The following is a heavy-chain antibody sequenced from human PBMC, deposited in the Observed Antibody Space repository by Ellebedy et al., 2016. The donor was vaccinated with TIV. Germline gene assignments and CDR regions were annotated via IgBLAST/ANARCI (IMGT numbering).Heavy chain of an antibody. V-gene: IGHV3-53*01. D-gene: IGHD6-6*01. CDR3: ARESRRSRGAFDI. CDR2: IYSGGST. J-gene: IGHJ3*02. Sequence: GESLKISXAASGFTFSSYAMTWVRQAPGKELEWVSLIYSGGSTYYADSVKGRFTISRDNSKNTLFLQMSSLRAEDTAVYYCARESRRSRGAFDIWGQGTMVTVSS. CDR1: GFTFSSYA.